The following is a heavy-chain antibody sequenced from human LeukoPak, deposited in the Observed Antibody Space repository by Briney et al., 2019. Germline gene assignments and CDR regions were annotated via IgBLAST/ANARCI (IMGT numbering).Heavy chain of an antibody. Sequence: GGSLRLSCVGSGFIFRSYAVTWVRQAPGKGLDWVSSITANGDRTYYDDSVKGRFTISRDNSKNTLFLQMSSLRAEDTGVYYCARDVYRGSSWYAFDYWGQGTLVTVSS. V-gene: IGHV3-23*01. CDR3: ARDVYRGSSWYAFDY. D-gene: IGHD6-13*01. CDR1: GFIFRSYA. CDR2: ITANGDRT. J-gene: IGHJ4*02.